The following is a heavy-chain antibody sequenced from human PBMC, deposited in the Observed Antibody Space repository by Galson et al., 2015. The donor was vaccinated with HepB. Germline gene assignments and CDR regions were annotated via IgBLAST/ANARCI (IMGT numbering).Heavy chain of an antibody. Sequence: SLRLSCAASGFTFSSYSMNWVRQAPGKGLEWVSSISSSSSYIYYADSVKGRFTISRDNAKNSLYLQMNSLRAEDTAVYYCAREGSGDCYSWDMRCYWYFDLWGRGTLVTVSS. CDR1: GFTFSSYS. CDR2: ISSSSSYI. J-gene: IGHJ2*01. V-gene: IGHV3-21*01. CDR3: AREGSGDCYSWDMRCYWYFDL. D-gene: IGHD2-21*02.